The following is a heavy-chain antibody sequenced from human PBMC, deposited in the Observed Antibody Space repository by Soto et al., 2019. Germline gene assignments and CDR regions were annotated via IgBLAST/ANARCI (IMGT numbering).Heavy chain of an antibody. Sequence: EVQVLESGGGLVQPGGSLRLSCAATGFTFSDFAMSWVRQAPGKGLEWVSRIYGGGNDPDYADTVKGRVTIYRYNSKNTLHLQIQSLRDEDMAEYYRAKMAAIVRWVCSFDYWGHGTLVTVSS. CDR2: IYGGGNDP. V-gene: IGHV3-23*01. CDR1: GFTFSDFA. CDR3: AKMAAIVRWVCSFDY. D-gene: IGHD3-10*01. J-gene: IGHJ4*03.